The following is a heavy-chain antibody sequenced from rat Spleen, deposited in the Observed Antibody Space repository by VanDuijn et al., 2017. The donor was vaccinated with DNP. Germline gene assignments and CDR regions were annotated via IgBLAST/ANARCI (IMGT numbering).Heavy chain of an antibody. Sequence: EVQLVESGGGLVQSGRSLKLSCAASGFTFSDYGMHWIRQAPTKGLEWVASISPGGGSTYYRDSVKGRFTISRDNAKSTLYLQMNSLRSEDMATYYCIRWNSGHFDYWGQGVMVTVSS. CDR1: GFTFSDYG. CDR3: IRWNSGHFDY. V-gene: IGHV5-19*01. D-gene: IGHD4-3*01. J-gene: IGHJ2*01. CDR2: ISPGGGST.